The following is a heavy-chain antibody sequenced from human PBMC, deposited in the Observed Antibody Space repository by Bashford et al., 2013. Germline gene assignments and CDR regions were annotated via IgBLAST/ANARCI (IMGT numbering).Heavy chain of an antibody. CDR2: SI. J-gene: IGHJ5*01. Sequence: SETLSLTLHFLWWLHQRILLQLDPAAPTGRDWSGLGISINYNPSLKSRATISVDTTKNQFSLKLSSVTAADTAVYHCARNFDSWGQGTLVTVSS. CDR3: ARNFDS. V-gene: IGHV4-59*01. CDR1: WLHQRIL.